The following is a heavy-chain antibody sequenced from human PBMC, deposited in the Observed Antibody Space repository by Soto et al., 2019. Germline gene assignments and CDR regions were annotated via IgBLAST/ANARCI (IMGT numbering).Heavy chain of an antibody. J-gene: IGHJ4*02. CDR3: ARVKAWFGELYIDY. CDR2: INHSGST. Sequence: SETLSLTCAVYGGSFSGYYWSWIRQPPGKGLEWIGEINHSGSTNYNPSLKSRVTISVDTSKNQFSLKLSSVTAADTAVYYCARVKAWFGELYIDYWGQGTLVTVSS. D-gene: IGHD3-10*01. CDR1: GGSFSGYY. V-gene: IGHV4-34*01.